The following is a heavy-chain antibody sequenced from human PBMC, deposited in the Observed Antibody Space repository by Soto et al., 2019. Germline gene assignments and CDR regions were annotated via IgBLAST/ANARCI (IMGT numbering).Heavy chain of an antibody. CDR1: GGSISSYY. V-gene: IGHV4-59*01. Sequence: QVQLQESGPGLVKPSETLSLTYTVSGGSISSYYWSWIRQPPGKGLEWIGYIYYSGSTNYNPSLSTPVTISVDASRNPSSLKRSSVTAADTAVYYCARDVGLLWFGEQNSYGMDVWGQGTTVTVSS. D-gene: IGHD3-10*01. CDR2: IYYSGST. CDR3: ARDVGLLWFGEQNSYGMDV. J-gene: IGHJ6*02.